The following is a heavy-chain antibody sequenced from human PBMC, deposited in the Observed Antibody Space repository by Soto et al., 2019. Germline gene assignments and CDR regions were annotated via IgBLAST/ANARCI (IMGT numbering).Heavy chain of an antibody. CDR2: ISGSGGST. CDR3: AKDLGYYYDSSGYHGFDI. J-gene: IGHJ3*02. V-gene: IGHV3-23*01. Sequence: GGSLRLSCAASGLTFSSYAMSWVRQAPGKGLEWVSAISGSGGSTYYADSVKGRFTISRDNSKNTLYLQMNSLRAEDTAVYYCAKDLGYYYDSSGYHGFDIWGQGTMVTVSS. D-gene: IGHD3-22*01. CDR1: GLTFSSYA.